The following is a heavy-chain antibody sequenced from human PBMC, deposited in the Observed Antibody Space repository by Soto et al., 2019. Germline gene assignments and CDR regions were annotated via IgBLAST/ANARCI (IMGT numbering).Heavy chain of an antibody. J-gene: IGHJ4*02. CDR2: IIPIFGTA. Sequence: QVQLVQSGAEVKKPGSSVKVSCKASGGTFSSYAISWVRQAPGQGLEWMGGIIPIFGTANYAQKFQGRVTSTADESTSTAYMELSSLRSEDTPVYYCAREPDPKPYIAAAGPSYFAYWGQGTLVTVSS. V-gene: IGHV1-69*01. CDR3: AREPDPKPYIAAAGPSYFAY. D-gene: IGHD6-13*01. CDR1: GGTFSSYA.